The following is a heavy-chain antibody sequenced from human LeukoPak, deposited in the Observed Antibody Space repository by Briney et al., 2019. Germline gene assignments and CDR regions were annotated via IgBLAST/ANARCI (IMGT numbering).Heavy chain of an antibody. D-gene: IGHD2-15*01. V-gene: IGHV4-34*01. CDR2: INHSGST. CDR1: GGSFSGYF. CDR3: ARGPHCSGGSCYSPAFDY. Sequence: SETLSLTCAVSGGSFSGYFWNWIRQPPGKGLEWIGEINHSGSTNYNPSLKIRVTISVDTSKNQFSLKVTSVTAADTAVYYCARGPHCSGGSCYSPAFDYWGQGTLVTVSS. J-gene: IGHJ4*02.